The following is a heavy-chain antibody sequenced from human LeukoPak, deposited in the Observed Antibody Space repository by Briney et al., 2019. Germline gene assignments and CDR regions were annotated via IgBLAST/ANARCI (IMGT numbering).Heavy chain of an antibody. CDR1: GFSVSSNY. J-gene: IGHJ4*02. CDR3: ARAETTAGSY. Sequence: QPGGSLRLSCTASGFSVSSNYMSCVRQAPGRGLEWVSVIYSDGSTNYADSVKGRLTISRDNSKNTVYLQMNNLRAEDTAVYYCARAETTAGSYWGQGTLVTVSS. D-gene: IGHD6-25*01. V-gene: IGHV3-53*01. CDR2: IYSDGST.